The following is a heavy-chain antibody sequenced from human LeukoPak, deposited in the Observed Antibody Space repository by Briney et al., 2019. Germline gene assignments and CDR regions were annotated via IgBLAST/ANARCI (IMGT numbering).Heavy chain of an antibody. CDR2: INAGNGNT. V-gene: IGHV1-3*01. Sequence: ASVKVSCKASGYTFTSYAMHWVRQAPGQRLEWMGWINAGNGNTKYSQKFQGRVTITRDTSASTAYMELSSLRSEDTAVYYCASDPYGSGSLDYYGMDVWGQGTTVTVSS. CDR1: GYTFTSYA. D-gene: IGHD3-10*01. CDR3: ASDPYGSGSLDYYGMDV. J-gene: IGHJ6*02.